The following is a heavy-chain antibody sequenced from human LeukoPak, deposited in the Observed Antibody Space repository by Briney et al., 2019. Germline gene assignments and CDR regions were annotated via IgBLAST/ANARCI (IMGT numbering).Heavy chain of an antibody. CDR2: IYYSGST. J-gene: IGHJ4*02. CDR3: ARVYHNQYSSGWYGAYYFDY. V-gene: IGHV4-59*01. CDR1: GGSISSYY. Sequence: SETLSLTCTVSGGSISSYYWSWIRQPPGKGLEWIGYIYYSGSTNYNPSLKSRVTISVDTSKNQFSLKLSSVTAADTAVYYCARVYHNQYSSGWYGAYYFDYGGQGTLSPSLQ. D-gene: IGHD6-19*01.